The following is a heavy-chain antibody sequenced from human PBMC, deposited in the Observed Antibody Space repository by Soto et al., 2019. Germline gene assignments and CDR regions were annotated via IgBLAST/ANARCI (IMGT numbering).Heavy chain of an antibody. CDR1: GYTFTSYG. Sequence: ASVKVSCKASGYTFTSYGISWVRQAPGQGLEWMGWISAYSGNTNYAQKLQGRVTMTTDTSTSTAYMELRSLRSDDTAVYYCARDCEYYYDSSGYYYNYYYYGMDVWGQGTTVTVSS. D-gene: IGHD3-22*01. V-gene: IGHV1-18*01. CDR3: ARDCEYYYDSSGYYYNYYYYGMDV. J-gene: IGHJ6*02. CDR2: ISAYSGNT.